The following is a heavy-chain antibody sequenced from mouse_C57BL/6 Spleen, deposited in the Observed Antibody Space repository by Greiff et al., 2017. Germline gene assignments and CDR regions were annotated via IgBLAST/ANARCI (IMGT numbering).Heavy chain of an antibody. CDR3: ARGGFVTTVVAFDWYFDV. D-gene: IGHD1-1*01. J-gene: IGHJ1*03. V-gene: IGHV1-81*01. CDR2: IYPRSGNT. CDR1: GYTFTSYG. Sequence: QVQLQQSGAELARPGASVKLSCKASGYTFTSYGISWVKQRTGQGLEWIGEIYPRSGNTYYNEKFKGKATLTADKSSSTAYMELLSLTSEDSAVYFFARGGFVTTVVAFDWYFDVWGTGTTVTVSS.